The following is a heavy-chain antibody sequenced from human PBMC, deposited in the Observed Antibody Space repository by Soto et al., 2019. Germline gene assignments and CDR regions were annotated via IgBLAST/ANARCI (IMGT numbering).Heavy chain of an antibody. CDR3: AREGENIAAADRDPYDGMDV. D-gene: IGHD6-13*01. Sequence: ASVKVSCKASGYTFTGYYMHWVRQAPGQGLEWMGWINPNSGGTNYAQKFQGWVTMTRDTSISTAYMELSRLRSDDTAVYYCAREGENIAAADRDPYDGMDVWGQGTTVTVSS. CDR2: INPNSGGT. CDR1: GYTFTGYY. J-gene: IGHJ6*02. V-gene: IGHV1-2*04.